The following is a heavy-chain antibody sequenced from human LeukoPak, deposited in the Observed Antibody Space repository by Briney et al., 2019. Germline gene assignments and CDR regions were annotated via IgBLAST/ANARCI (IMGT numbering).Heavy chain of an antibody. CDR2: IKSDGSST. CDR3: ARDKQGRDGYNYLKYWYFDL. V-gene: IGHV3-74*01. J-gene: IGHJ2*01. CDR1: GFTFSSYW. D-gene: IGHD5-24*01. Sequence: GGSLRLSCAASGFTFSSYWMHWVRQAPGKGLVWVSRIKSDGSSTFYADSVKGRFTISKHNSKNTLYLQMNSLRAEDTAVYYCARDKQGRDGYNYLKYWYFDLWGRGTLVTVSS.